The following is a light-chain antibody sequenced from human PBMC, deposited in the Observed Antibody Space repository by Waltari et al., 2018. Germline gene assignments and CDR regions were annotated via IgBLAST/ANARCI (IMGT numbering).Light chain of an antibody. V-gene: IGKV1-5*03. CDR2: KAS. CDR1: QSISSW. J-gene: IGKJ1*01. Sequence: DIQMTQSPSTLSASVGDRVTITCRASQSISSWVAWYQQKPGKAPKLLIYKASSLESGVPSRFSGSGSGTEFTLTISSLQSDDFATYYCQQYNSYSRTCGQGTKVEIK. CDR3: QQYNSYSRT.